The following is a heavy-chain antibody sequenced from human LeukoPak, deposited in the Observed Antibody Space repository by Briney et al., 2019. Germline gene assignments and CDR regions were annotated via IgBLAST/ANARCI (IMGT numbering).Heavy chain of an antibody. D-gene: IGHD6-19*01. Sequence: GGSLRLSCTVSGLTLSVHAMSWVRQVPGKGLEWVSSLSLTGDNTFYADSVKGRFTISKDNSKNTLYLQMNSLRAEDTAVYYCAKDIAVAGTGYYYGMDVWGQGTTVTVSS. V-gene: IGHV3-23*01. CDR3: AKDIAVAGTGYYYGMDV. CDR2: LSLTGDNT. CDR1: GLTLSVHA. J-gene: IGHJ6*02.